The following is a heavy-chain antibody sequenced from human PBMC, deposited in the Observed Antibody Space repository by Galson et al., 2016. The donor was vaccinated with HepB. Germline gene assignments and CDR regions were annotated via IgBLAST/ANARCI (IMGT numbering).Heavy chain of an antibody. V-gene: IGHV1-69*13. D-gene: IGHD3-9*01. Sequence: SVKVSCKASGGIFTDYSIAWVRQAPGQGLEYMGGIIPKFGTSNYARKFQGRVTFTADESTNTAYMELSRRRSEDTAVYYCKTYYDVLTGPRLDYFDYWGQGTLVTFSS. J-gene: IGHJ4*02. CDR2: IIPKFGTS. CDR1: GGIFTDYS. CDR3: KTYYDVLTGPRLDYFDY.